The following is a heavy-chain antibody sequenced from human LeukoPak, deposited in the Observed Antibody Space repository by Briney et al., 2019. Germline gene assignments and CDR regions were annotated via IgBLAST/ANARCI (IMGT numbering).Heavy chain of an antibody. CDR3: GREATGYSASWLDY. CDR2: IKKDGSEK. CDR1: GFTFSNYW. J-gene: IGHJ4*02. V-gene: IGHV3-7*01. Sequence: TGGSLRLSCEVSGFTFSNYWMSWVHQAPGKGLEWVANIKKDGSEKYYVDSVKGRFTISRDNVKNSVFLQMNSLRAEDTAVYYCGREATGYSASWLDYWGQGTLVTVSS. D-gene: IGHD6-13*01.